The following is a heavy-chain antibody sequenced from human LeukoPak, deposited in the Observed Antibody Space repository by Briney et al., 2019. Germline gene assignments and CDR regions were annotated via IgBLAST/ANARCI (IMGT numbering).Heavy chain of an antibody. CDR1: GFTFDNYG. Sequence: GGSLRLSCAASGFTFDNYGIGWVRQALGKGLEWVSGISGSGGRTYYADSVKGRFTISRDNSKNTLFLQLNSLGVEDTATYYCAIPTCSGSGYCSTSDPFHTWGQGTMVTVSS. J-gene: IGHJ3*02. V-gene: IGHV3-23*01. CDR3: AIPTCSGSGYCSTSDPFHT. D-gene: IGHD2-2*03. CDR2: ISGSGGRT.